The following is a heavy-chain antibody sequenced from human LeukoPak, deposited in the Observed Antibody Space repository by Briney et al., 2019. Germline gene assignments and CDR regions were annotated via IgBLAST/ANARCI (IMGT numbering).Heavy chain of an antibody. V-gene: IGHV4-59*01. J-gene: IGHJ4*02. D-gene: IGHD6-6*01. CDR1: GGPFSGYY. Sequence: PSETLSLTCAVYGGPFSGYYWSWIRQPPGKGLEWIGYIYYSGSTNYNPSLKSRVTISVDTSKNQFSLKLSSVTAADTAVYYCARDRYSSSSGLDYWGQGTLVTVSS. CDR2: IYYSGST. CDR3: ARDRYSSSSGLDY.